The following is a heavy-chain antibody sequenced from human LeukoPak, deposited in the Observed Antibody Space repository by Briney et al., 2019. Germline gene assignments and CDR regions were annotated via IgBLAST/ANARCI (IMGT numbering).Heavy chain of an antibody. J-gene: IGHJ4*02. CDR2: ISFGGDT. CDR1: GDSINRRSYY. CDR3: ARHANGVFDY. V-gene: IGHV4-39*01. Sequence: PSETLSLTCTVSGDSINRRSYYWAWIRQPPGKGLEWIGSISFGGDTDHNPSLRSRVTITEDMSKNHFSLRLTSVTAVDTAVYYCARHANGVFDYWGQGTLVTVSS. D-gene: IGHD2-8*01.